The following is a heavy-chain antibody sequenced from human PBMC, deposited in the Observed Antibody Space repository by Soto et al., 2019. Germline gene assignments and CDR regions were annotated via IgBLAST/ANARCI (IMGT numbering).Heavy chain of an antibody. CDR1: GFTFSDYY. J-gene: IGHJ3*02. D-gene: IGHD2-2*01. Sequence: VQLVESGGGLVKPGGSLRLSCAASGFTFSDYYMSWIRQAPGKGLEWVSYISSSGSTIYYADSVKGRFTISRDNAKNSLYLQMNSLRAEDTAVYYCARDEGPRYCSSTSCYVDAFDIWGQGTMVTVSS. CDR2: ISSSGSTI. CDR3: ARDEGPRYCSSTSCYVDAFDI. V-gene: IGHV3-11*01.